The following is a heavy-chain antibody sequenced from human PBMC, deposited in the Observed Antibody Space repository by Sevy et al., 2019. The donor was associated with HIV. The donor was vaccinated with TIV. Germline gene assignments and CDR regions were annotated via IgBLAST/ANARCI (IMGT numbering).Heavy chain of an antibody. Sequence: GGSLRLSCATSGFTFSDAWLSWVRQAPGKGLEWVGRMRSKGDGGTTEYAAPVKGRFTIARDDSKSMMFVQMNSLKTEDSAVYYCTTEGADWGHGTLVTVSS. CDR1: GFTFSDAW. CDR3: TTEGAD. V-gene: IGHV3-15*01. J-gene: IGHJ1*01. CDR2: MRSKGDGGTT.